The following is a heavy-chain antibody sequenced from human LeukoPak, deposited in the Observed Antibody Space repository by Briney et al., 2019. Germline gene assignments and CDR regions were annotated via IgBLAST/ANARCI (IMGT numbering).Heavy chain of an antibody. J-gene: IGHJ6*02. D-gene: IGHD1-1*01. CDR2: IYSGGST. CDR1: GFTVSSNY. Sequence: GGSLRLSCAASGFTVSSNYMSWVRQAPGKGLEWVSVIYSGGSTYYADSVKGRFTISRDNSKNTVNLQVNSLRAEDTAIYYCARSSNWPYGMDVWGQGTTVTVSS. CDR3: ARSSNWPYGMDV. V-gene: IGHV3-53*01.